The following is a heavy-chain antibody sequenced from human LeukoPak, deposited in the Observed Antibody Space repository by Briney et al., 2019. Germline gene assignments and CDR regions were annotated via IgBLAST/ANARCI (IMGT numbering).Heavy chain of an antibody. CDR3: ARRSTYYYDISRDLGDAFDI. J-gene: IGHJ3*02. CDR2: INPNSGGT. V-gene: IGHV1-2*02. CDR1: GYTFTGYY. Sequence: ASVKVSCKASGYTFTGYYMHWVRQAPGQGLEWMGWINPNSGGTNYAQKFQGRVTMTRDTSISTAYMELSRLRSDDTAVYYCARRSTYYYDISRDLGDAFDIWGQGTMVTVSS. D-gene: IGHD3-22*01.